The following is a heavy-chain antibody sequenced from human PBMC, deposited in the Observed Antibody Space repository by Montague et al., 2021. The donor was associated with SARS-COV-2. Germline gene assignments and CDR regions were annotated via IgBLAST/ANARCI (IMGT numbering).Heavy chain of an antibody. D-gene: IGHD1-20*01. Sequence: PALVKPTQTLTLTCTFSGFSLSTSGMCVSWIRQPPGKALEWLAXXXWXXXKYXSTSLKTRLTISKDTSKNPVVLTMTNMDPVDTATYYCARMTPITGLDYWGQGTLVTGSS. CDR1: GFSLSTSGMC. V-gene: IGHV2-70*01. J-gene: IGHJ4*02. CDR2: XXWXXXK. CDR3: ARMTPITGLDY.